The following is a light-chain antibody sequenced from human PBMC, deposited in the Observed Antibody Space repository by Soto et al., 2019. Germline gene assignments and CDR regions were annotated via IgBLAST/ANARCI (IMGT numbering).Light chain of an antibody. CDR3: KETYRSPVT. J-gene: IGKJ2*01. Sequence: DVQMTQSPSSLSASVGDRVTITCRASQSIASYLNWYQQRPGKAPKLLIYAAYNLESGVQSRFSGSGSETDFTLTIRSLQPEDFATYYCKETYRSPVTFGQGTKVDIK. V-gene: IGKV1-39*01. CDR1: QSIASY. CDR2: AAY.